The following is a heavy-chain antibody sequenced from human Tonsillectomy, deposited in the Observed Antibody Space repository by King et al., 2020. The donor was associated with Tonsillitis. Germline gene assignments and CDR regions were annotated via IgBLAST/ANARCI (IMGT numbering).Heavy chain of an antibody. V-gene: IGHV4-34*01. CDR2: INHSGTT. D-gene: IGHD6-6*01. CDR3: ARYEYIRWSIFDY. CDR1: GGSFSDYY. J-gene: IGHJ4*02. Sequence: VQLQQWGAGLLKPSETLSLTCAVYGGSFSDYYWSWIRQAPGKGLQWIGEINHSGTTNYNPSLTSRVSISVDTSKKQFSLNLRYVTAADTAVYYCARYEYIRWSIFDYWGQGTLVTVSS.